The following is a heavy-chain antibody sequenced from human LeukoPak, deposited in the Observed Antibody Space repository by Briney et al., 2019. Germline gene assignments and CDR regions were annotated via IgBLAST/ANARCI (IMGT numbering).Heavy chain of an antibody. V-gene: IGHV3-30*18. J-gene: IGHJ6*02. CDR1: GFTFSSYG. CDR2: ISYDGSNK. CDR3: AKGMEWRGGYYDYYGMDV. Sequence: QTGGSLRLSCAASGFTFSSYGMHWVRQAPGKGLEWVAVISYDGSNKYYADSVKGRFTISRDNSKNTLYLQMNSLRAEDTAVYYCAKGMEWRGGYYDYYGMDVWGQGTTVTVSS. D-gene: IGHD3-3*01.